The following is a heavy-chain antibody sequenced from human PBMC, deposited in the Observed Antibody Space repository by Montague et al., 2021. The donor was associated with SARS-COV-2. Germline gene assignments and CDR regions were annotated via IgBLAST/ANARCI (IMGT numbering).Heavy chain of an antibody. CDR3: SRAQNTCFIANCVNYFEV. V-gene: IGHV4-59*01. D-gene: IGHD1-1*01. Sequence: SETLSLTCEVSGGSISSYYWSWIRQSPGKGLEWIGYVHYTGSTKNNHSLKTRVTLSLDTPKNRFSLKLSSVTAADTAVYYCSRAQNTCFIANCVNYFEVWGLGDLVTVSS. J-gene: IGHJ4*02. CDR1: GGSISSYY. CDR2: VHYTGST.